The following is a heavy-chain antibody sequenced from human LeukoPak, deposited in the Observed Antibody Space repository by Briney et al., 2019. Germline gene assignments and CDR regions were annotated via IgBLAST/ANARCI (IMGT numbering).Heavy chain of an antibody. Sequence: GGSLRLSCATSGFTFSDYAMSWVRQAPGKGLEWVSAISGSGGSTYYADSVKGRFTISRDTSKNTLYLRMNSLRAEDTAVYYCAKEARSNNFDYWGQGTLVTVSS. CDR3: AKEARSNNFDY. V-gene: IGHV3-23*01. CDR1: GFTFSDYA. CDR2: ISGSGGST. D-gene: IGHD2-15*01. J-gene: IGHJ4*02.